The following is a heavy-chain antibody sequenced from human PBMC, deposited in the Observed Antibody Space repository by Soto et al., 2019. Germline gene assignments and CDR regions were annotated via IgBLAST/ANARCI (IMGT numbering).Heavy chain of an antibody. CDR3: ARGTATAQYYFES. CDR2: IYYSGTT. D-gene: IGHD2-21*02. J-gene: IGHJ4*02. Sequence: SETLSLTCTVSVGSISSGGDFCIWIRQHSGKGLEWIGFIYYSGTTYYNPSLQGRASISVGTSKNQFSLKLRSVTAADTAVYFCARGTATAQYYFESWGQATLVNVS. CDR1: VGSISSGGDF. V-gene: IGHV4-31*03.